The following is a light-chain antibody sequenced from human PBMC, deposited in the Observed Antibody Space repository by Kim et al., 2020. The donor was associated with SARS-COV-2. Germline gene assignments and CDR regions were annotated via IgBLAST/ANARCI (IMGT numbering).Light chain of an antibody. J-gene: IGLJ3*02. CDR2: EDN. Sequence: NFMLTQPHSVSESPGKTVTISCTRSSGSIASNYVQWYQQRPGSAPTTVIYEDNQRPSGVPDRFSGSIDSSSNSASLTISGLKTEDEADYYCQSYDSITLNWVFGGGTQLTVL. CDR1: SGSIASNY. V-gene: IGLV6-57*04. CDR3: QSYDSITLNWV.